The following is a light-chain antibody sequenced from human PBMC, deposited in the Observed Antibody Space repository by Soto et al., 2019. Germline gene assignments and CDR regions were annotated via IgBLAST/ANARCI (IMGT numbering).Light chain of an antibody. J-gene: IGLJ1*01. CDR1: SSDVGGYNY. CDR3: SSYTSSSTPYV. Sequence: QSALTQPASVSGSPGQSITISCTGTSSDVGGYNYVSWYQQHPGKAPKLMIYEVNNRPSGVSNRFSGSKSGNTASLTIPGLQAEDEADYYCSSYTSSSTPYVFGSGTKLTVL. V-gene: IGLV2-14*01. CDR2: EVN.